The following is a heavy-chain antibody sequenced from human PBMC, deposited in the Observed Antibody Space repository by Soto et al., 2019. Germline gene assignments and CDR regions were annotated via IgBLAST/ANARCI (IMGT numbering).Heavy chain of an antibody. CDR2: LSDSGDSI. CDR3: AKPYSSSWYRVIGMDV. Sequence: GSLRLSCTASGLTFSSHAMTWVRQAPGKGLEWVSGLSDSGDSIYYADSVKGRFTIYRDNSMNTLYLQMNSLRAEDTAVYYCAKPYSSSWYRVIGMDVWGQGTTVTVSS. CDR1: GLTFSSHA. D-gene: IGHD6-13*01. J-gene: IGHJ6*02. V-gene: IGHV3-23*01.